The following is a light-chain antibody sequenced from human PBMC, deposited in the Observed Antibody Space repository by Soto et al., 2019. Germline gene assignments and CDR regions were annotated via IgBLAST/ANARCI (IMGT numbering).Light chain of an antibody. CDR2: DTS. CDR1: QSVSRY. CDR3: QQRSNWIT. J-gene: IGKJ5*01. Sequence: IVLTQSPATLSFYQAERSTVSFRASQSVSRYLAWYQQKPGQAPRLLIYDTSYRATGIPARFSGSGSGTDFTLTISSLEPEDFAVYYCQQRSNWITFGQGTRLEIK. V-gene: IGKV3-11*01.